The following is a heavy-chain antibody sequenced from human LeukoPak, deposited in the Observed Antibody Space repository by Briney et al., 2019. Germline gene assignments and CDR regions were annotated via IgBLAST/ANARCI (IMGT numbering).Heavy chain of an antibody. V-gene: IGHV4-38-2*02. CDR3: ARQKVLRYFDWLLYFDY. CDR1: GYSISSGYY. CDR2: IYHSGST. J-gene: IGHJ4*02. D-gene: IGHD3-9*01. Sequence: SETLSLTCTVSGYSISSGYYWGWIRQPPGKGLEWIGSIYHSGSTYYNPSLKSRVTISVDTSKNQFSLKLSSVTAADTAVYYCARQKVLRYFDWLLYFDYWGQGTLVTVSS.